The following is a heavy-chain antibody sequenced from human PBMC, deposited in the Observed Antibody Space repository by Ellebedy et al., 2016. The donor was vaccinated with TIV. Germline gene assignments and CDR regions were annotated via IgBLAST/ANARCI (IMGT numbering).Heavy chain of an antibody. D-gene: IGHD2-21*02. CDR2: IIPIFGTA. CDR1: GYTFTGYY. J-gene: IGHJ6*02. CDR3: AGFPLAYCGGDCYSHYYYGMDV. V-gene: IGHV1-69*13. Sequence: SVKVSXXASGYTFTGYYMHWVRQAPGQGLEWMGGIIPIFGTANYAQKFQGRVTITADESTSTAYMELSSLRSEDTAVYYRAGFPLAYCGGDCYSHYYYGMDVWGQGTTVTVSS.